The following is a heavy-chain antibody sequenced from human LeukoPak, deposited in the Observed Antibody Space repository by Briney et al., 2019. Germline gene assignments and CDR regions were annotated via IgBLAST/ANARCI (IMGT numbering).Heavy chain of an antibody. D-gene: IGHD2-15*01. CDR3: ARFGYVAAVDV. Sequence: GGSLRLSCAVSGLRVSDYYMSWVRQAPGKGLEWVSAISGSGGSTYYADSVKGRFTISRDNAKNLVYLQMNSLRAEDTAVYHCARFGYVAAVDVWGQGTPVTVSS. CDR2: ISGSGGST. CDR1: GLRVSDYY. V-gene: IGHV3-23*01. J-gene: IGHJ4*02.